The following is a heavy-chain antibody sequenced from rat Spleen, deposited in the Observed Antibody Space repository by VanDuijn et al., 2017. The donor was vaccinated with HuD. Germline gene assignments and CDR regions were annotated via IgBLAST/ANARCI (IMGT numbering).Heavy chain of an antibody. CDR2: ISYDGSST. J-gene: IGHJ4*01. CDR3: ARQYYSHVMDA. D-gene: IGHD1-1*01. V-gene: IGHV5-29*01. Sequence: EVQLVESDGGLVQPGRSLKLSCAASGFTFSDYYMAWVRQAPTKGLEWVATISYDGSSTYYRDSVKGRFTISRDNAKSTLYLQMDSLRSEDTATYYCARQYYSHVMDAWGQGASVTVSS. CDR1: GFTFSDYY.